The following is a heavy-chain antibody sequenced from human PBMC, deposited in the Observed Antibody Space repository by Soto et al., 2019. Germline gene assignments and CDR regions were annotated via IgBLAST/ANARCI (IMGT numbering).Heavy chain of an antibody. V-gene: IGHV1-2*06. Sequence: ASVXVSCKASGSTFTGFYMHWARQAPRQGLEWMGRINPDSGDTDHAEKFQGRVTMTRDTSISTAYMELTRLTADDTAVYHGASSGGVPHPPRAFAYWAQGTPVPVPQ. D-gene: IGHD3-16*01. CDR1: GSTFTGFY. CDR3: ASSGGVPHPPRAFAY. J-gene: IGHJ4*02. CDR2: INPDSGDT.